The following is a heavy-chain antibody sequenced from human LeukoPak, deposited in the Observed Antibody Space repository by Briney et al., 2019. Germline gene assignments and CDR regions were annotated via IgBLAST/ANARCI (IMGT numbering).Heavy chain of an antibody. D-gene: IGHD3-3*01. CDR2: IYTSGST. J-gene: IGHJ3*02. V-gene: IGHV4-4*07. Sequence: SETLSLTCTVSGGSVSSYYWSWIRQPAGKGLEWIGRIYTSGSTNYNPSRKSRVTMSLDTSKNQFSLKLSSVTAADTAVYYCARDPITIFGVPTSGAFDIWGQGTMVTVSS. CDR3: ARDPITIFGVPTSGAFDI. CDR1: GGSVSSYY.